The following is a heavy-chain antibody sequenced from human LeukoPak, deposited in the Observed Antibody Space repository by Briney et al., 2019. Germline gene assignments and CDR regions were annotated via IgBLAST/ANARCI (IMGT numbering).Heavy chain of an antibody. Sequence: GASVKVSCTASAYTFTGYYLHWVRQAPGQGPEWVGWIDPNNGDTDYAQEFQGRVSMTRVRSISTAYMELSRLTSDDTAVYYCARRSRSGLDPFDIWGQGTMVTVSS. J-gene: IGHJ3*02. CDR1: AYTFTGYY. CDR3: ARRSRSGLDPFDI. V-gene: IGHV1-2*02. D-gene: IGHD1-26*01. CDR2: IDPNNGDT.